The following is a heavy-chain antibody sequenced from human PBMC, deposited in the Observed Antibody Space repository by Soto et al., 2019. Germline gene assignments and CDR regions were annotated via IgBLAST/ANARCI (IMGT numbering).Heavy chain of an antibody. Sequence: GASVKVSCKASGYTFSTYGIVWVRQAPGQGLEWMGWISVHNGNTNTAQNLHGRVTMTTDTPTTTAYMELRSLRFEDTAVYYCARVGVGGVGSWSFRYYFDYWGQGTLVTVSS. CDR3: ARVGVGGVGSWSFRYYFDY. D-gene: IGHD6-13*01. CDR2: ISVHNGNT. CDR1: GYTFSTYG. J-gene: IGHJ4*02. V-gene: IGHV1-18*04.